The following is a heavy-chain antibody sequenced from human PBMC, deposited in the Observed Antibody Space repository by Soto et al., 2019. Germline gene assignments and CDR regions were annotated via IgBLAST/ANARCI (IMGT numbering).Heavy chain of an antibody. CDR2: IYYIGST. Sequence: SETLSLTCTVSGGSISSGDYYGSWILQPPGKGLEWIWYIYYIGSTYYNPSLKSRVTISLDTSKNQFSLKLSSVTAADTAVYYCARGSIAANNWFDPWGQGTLVTVSS. J-gene: IGHJ5*02. D-gene: IGHD6-6*01. CDR1: GGSISSGDYY. CDR3: ARGSIAANNWFDP. V-gene: IGHV4-30-4*01.